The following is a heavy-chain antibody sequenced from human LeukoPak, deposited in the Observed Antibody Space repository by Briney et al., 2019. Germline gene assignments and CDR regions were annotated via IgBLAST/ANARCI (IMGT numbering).Heavy chain of an antibody. CDR1: GFTFSNNY. CDR3: GRDVGP. J-gene: IGHJ5*02. CDR2: IYSGGTT. V-gene: IGHV3-53*01. Sequence: PGGSLRLSCAASGFTFSNNYLNWVRQAPGKGLEWVSVIYSGGTTYYANSVKGRFTISRDSSKNTMYLQMNSLRVEDTAMYYCGRDVGPWGQGTLVTVSS.